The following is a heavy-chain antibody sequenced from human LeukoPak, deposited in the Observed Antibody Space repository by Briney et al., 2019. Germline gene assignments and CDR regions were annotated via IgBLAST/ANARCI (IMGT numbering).Heavy chain of an antibody. J-gene: IGHJ6*02. Sequence: KTSETLSLTCAVYGGSFSGYYWSWIRQPPGKGLEWIGEINHSGSTNYNPSLKSRVTISVDTSKNQFSLKLSSVTAADTAVYYCARGRRSGSYYYYYYYGMDVWGQGTTVTVSS. CDR2: INHSGST. D-gene: IGHD1-26*01. V-gene: IGHV4-34*01. CDR1: GGSFSGYY. CDR3: ARGRRSGSYYYYYYYGMDV.